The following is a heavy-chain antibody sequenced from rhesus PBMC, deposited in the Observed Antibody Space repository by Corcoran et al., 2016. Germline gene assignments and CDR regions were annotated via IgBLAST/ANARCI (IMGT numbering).Heavy chain of an antibody. CDR3: ARAPAGYSYGHYGLDS. CDR2: IYGSSGIT. J-gene: IGHJ6*01. CDR1: GYSISSNY. V-gene: IGHV4-147*01. D-gene: IGHD5-36*01. Sequence: QVQLQESGPGLVKPSETLSLTCAVSGYSISSNYWSWIRQPPGKGLEWIGYIYGSSGITYYNPSLKSRVTSSTDTSKNRFSLKLSSVTAADTAVYYCARAPAGYSYGHYGLDSWGQGVVVTVSS.